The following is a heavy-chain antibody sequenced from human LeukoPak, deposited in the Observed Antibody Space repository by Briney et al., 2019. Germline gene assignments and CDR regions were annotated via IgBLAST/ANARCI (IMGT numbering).Heavy chain of an antibody. D-gene: IGHD4-23*01. CDR1: GFTVSSNY. CDR2: IYSGGST. J-gene: IGHJ3*02. CDR3: ARALDYGGPHDAFDI. V-gene: IGHV3-53*01. Sequence: GGSLRLSCAASGFTVSSNYMSWVRQAPGKGLEWVSVIYSGGSTYYADSVKGRFTISRDNSKNTLYLQMNSLRAEDTAVYYCARALDYGGPHDAFDIWGQGTMVTVSS.